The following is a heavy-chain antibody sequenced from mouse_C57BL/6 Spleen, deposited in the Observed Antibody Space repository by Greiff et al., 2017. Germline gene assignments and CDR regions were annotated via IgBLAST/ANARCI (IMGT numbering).Heavy chain of an antibody. J-gene: IGHJ2*01. CDR1: GYAFSSSW. V-gene: IGHV1-82*01. Sequence: VKLMESGPELVKPGASVKISCKASGYAFSSSWMNWVKQRPGKGLEWIGRIYPGDGDTNYNGKFKGKATLTADKSASTAYMQLSSLTSEDSAVYFCARLPLGPFDYWGQGTTLTVSS. D-gene: IGHD4-1*01. CDR2: IYPGDGDT. CDR3: ARLPLGPFDY.